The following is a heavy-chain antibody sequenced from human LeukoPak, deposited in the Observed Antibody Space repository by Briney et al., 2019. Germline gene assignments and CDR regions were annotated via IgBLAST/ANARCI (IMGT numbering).Heavy chain of an antibody. D-gene: IGHD1-1*01. CDR3: AKDRLWNSFDS. J-gene: IGHJ4*02. Sequence: GGSLRLSCAASGFTFSSNWMNWVRRAPGKGLVWVSRINTDGSSTAYADSVKGRFTISRDNAKNTLYPQMNSLKNEDTAVYYCAKDRLWNSFDSWGQGTLVTVSS. V-gene: IGHV3-74*01. CDR1: GFTFSSNW. CDR2: INTDGSST.